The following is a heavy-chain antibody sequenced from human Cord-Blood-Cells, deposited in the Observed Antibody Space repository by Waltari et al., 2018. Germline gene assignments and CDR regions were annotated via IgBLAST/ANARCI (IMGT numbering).Heavy chain of an antibody. D-gene: IGHD3-22*01. CDR3: ARGQYYDSSGYYYYFDY. CDR2: INQNEST. CDR1: GGSFSGYY. J-gene: IGHJ4*02. V-gene: IGHV4-34*01. Sequence: QVQLQQWGAGLLKPSETLSLTCAVYGGSFSGYYWSWIRQPPGKGLEWIGEINQNESTHHNPSLKRRVTISVDTSKNQFSLKLSSVTAADTAVYYCARGQYYDSSGYYYYFDYWGQGTLVTVSS.